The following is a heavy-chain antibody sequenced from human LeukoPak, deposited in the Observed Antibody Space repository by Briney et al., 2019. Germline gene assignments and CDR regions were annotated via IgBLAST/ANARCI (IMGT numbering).Heavy chain of an antibody. CDR2: ISAYNDNT. CDR1: GYTFTSYD. D-gene: IGHD2-2*03. V-gene: IGHV1-18*01. CDR3: ARVLDGYCSSSSCYGTYYYYGMDV. Sequence: ASVKVSCKASGYTFTSYDISWVRQAPGQGLEWMGWISAYNDNTNYAQKLQGRVIMTTDTSTSTAYMELWSLRSDDTAVYYCARVLDGYCSSSSCYGTYYYYGMDVWGQGTTVTVSS. J-gene: IGHJ6*02.